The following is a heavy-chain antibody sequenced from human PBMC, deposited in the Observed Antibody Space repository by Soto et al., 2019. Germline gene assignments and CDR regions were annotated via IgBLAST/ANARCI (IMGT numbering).Heavy chain of an antibody. CDR3: AKDGGDWYSGCYCYGMDA. CDR1: GLIFSSYG. D-gene: IGHD2-21*02. Sequence: QVQLVEAGGGVVQPGRSLRLSCAASGLIFSSYGMHWVRQAPGKGLEWVAVISYDGSKRYSADPVKGRFTISRDNSKNTQFLQMNRLRAEDTAVYYCAKDGGDWYSGCYCYGMDAWGQGTTVTVSS. J-gene: IGHJ6*02. V-gene: IGHV3-30*18. CDR2: ISYDGSKR.